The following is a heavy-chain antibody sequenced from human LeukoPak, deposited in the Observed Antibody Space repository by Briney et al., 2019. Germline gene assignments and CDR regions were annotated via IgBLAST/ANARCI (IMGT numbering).Heavy chain of an antibody. CDR3: ARDGGVLGFGEL. J-gene: IGHJ4*02. Sequence: SETLSLTCTVSGGSISSYYWSWIRQPPGKGLEWIGYIYYSGSTNYNPSLESRVTISVDTSKNQFSLKLSSVTAADTAVYYCARDGGVLGFGELWGQGTLVTVSS. CDR1: GGSISSYY. V-gene: IGHV4-59*01. CDR2: IYYSGST. D-gene: IGHD3-10*01.